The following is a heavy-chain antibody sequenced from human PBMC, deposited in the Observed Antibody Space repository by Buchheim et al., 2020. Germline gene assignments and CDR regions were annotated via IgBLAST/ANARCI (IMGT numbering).Heavy chain of an antibody. CDR1: GFTFSDYY. J-gene: IGHJ6*02. D-gene: IGHD3-3*01. V-gene: IGHV3-11*06. Sequence: QVQLVESGGGLVKPGGSLRLSCAASGFTFSDYYISWIRQAPGKGLEWVSYISSSSSYTNYADSVKGRFTISRDNAKNSLYLQMSSLRAEDTAVYYCARVKYYDFWSGYYNDYYGMDVWGQGTT. CDR3: ARVKYYDFWSGYYNDYYGMDV. CDR2: ISSSSSYT.